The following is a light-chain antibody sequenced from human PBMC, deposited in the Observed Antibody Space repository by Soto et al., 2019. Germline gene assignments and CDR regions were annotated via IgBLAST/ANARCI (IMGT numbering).Light chain of an antibody. Sequence: DIQMTQSPSSLSASVGDRVTITCRASQGIGTYLACYQQKPGKVPKLLIYAASTLQSGVPSRFSGSGSGTDFTLTISSLQPEDVATYYCQKYNSAPWTFGQGTKLEIK. CDR1: QGIGTY. CDR2: AAS. J-gene: IGKJ1*01. CDR3: QKYNSAPWT. V-gene: IGKV1-27*01.